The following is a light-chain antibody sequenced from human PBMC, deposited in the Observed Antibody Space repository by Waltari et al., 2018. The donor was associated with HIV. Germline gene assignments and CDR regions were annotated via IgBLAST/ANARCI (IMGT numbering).Light chain of an antibody. CDR2: EVS. V-gene: IGLV2-14*01. CDR1: SSEVGGYNY. J-gene: IGLJ1*01. Sequence: QSALTQPASVSGSPGQSNTIPCTGTSSEVGGYNYVPWYQQHPGKAPKLMIYEVSNRPAGVSHRFSGSKSGNTASLTISVLQAEDEAGYYCSSYTSSSTYVFGTETTVTVL. CDR3: SSYTSSSTYV.